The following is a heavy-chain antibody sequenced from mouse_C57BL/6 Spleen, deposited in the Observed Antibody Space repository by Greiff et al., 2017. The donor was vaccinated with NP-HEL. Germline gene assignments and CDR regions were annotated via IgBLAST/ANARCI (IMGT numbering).Heavy chain of an antibody. V-gene: IGHV5-15*01. J-gene: IGHJ1*03. CDR3: ARNYYGSSYVGYFDV. D-gene: IGHD1-1*01. Sequence: DVKLVESGGDLVQPGGSLKLSCAASGFTFSDYGMAWVRQAPRKGPEWVAFISNLAYSIYYADTVTGRFTISRENAKNTLYLEMSSLRSEDTAMYYCARNYYGSSYVGYFDVWGTGTTVTVSS. CDR2: ISNLAYSI. CDR1: GFTFSDYG.